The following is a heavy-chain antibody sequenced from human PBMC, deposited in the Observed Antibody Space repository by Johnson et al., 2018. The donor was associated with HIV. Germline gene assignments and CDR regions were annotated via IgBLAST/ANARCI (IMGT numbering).Heavy chain of an antibody. V-gene: IGHV3-30*03. D-gene: IGHD1-1*01. Sequence: QVQLVESGGGVVQPGRSLRLSCAASGFTFSNYGMHWVRQAPGKGLEWVAVISSDGSNKYYADSVQGRFTISRDNSKNTLYLQMNSLRAEDTAVYYCARVLGTSDAFDIWGQGTMVTVSS. CDR1: GFTFSNYG. CDR3: ARVLGTSDAFDI. J-gene: IGHJ3*02. CDR2: ISSDGSNK.